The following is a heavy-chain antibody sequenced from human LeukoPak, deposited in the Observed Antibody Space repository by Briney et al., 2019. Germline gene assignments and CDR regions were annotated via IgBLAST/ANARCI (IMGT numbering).Heavy chain of an antibody. Sequence: SETLSLTCTVSGGSISSYYWSWIRQPAGKGLEWIGRIYTSGSTNYNPSLKSRVTMSVDTSKNQFSLQLNSVTPEDTAVYYCARDLSADLYYMDVWGKGTTVTVSS. CDR2: IYTSGST. J-gene: IGHJ6*03. CDR1: GGSISSYY. D-gene: IGHD6-19*01. V-gene: IGHV4-4*07. CDR3: ARDLSADLYYMDV.